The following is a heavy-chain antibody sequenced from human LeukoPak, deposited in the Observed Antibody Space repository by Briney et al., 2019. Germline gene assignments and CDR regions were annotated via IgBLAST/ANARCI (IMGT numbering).Heavy chain of an antibody. CDR3: ARHAQGRGDYFDY. V-gene: IGHV5-51*01. Sequence: GESLKISRKGSGYSFTSYWIGWVRQMPGKGLEWMGFIYPGDSALRYSPSFQGLVTISADKSISTAYMQWSSLKASDTAMYYCARHAQGRGDYFDYWGQGTLVTVSS. J-gene: IGHJ4*02. CDR2: IYPGDSAL. CDR1: GYSFTSYW.